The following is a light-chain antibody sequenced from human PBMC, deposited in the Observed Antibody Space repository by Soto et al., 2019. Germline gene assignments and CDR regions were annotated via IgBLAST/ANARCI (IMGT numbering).Light chain of an antibody. V-gene: IGLV1-47*01. CDR1: SSNIGSNY. J-gene: IGLJ2*01. CDR3: AAWDDSLSVVV. Sequence: QLVLTHPPSASGTPGQRVTISCSGSSSNIGSNYVYWYQQLPGTAPKLLIYRNNQRPSGVPDRFSGSKSGTSASLAISGLRSEDEADYYCAAWDDSLSVVVFGGGTKLTVL. CDR2: RNN.